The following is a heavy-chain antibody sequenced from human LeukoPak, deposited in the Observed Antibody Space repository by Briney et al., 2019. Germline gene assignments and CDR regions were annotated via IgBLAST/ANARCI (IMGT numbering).Heavy chain of an antibody. D-gene: IGHD2-2*01. Sequence: PSETLSLTCTVSGGSISSSSYYWSWIRQPPGEGLEWIGEINHSGSTNYNPSLKSRVTISVDMSKNQFSLKLSSVTAADTAVYYCARGPPAKPGTGYYYGMDVWGQGTTVTVSS. CDR3: ARGPPAKPGTGYYYGMDV. V-gene: IGHV4-39*07. CDR2: INHSGST. CDR1: GGSISSSSYY. J-gene: IGHJ6*02.